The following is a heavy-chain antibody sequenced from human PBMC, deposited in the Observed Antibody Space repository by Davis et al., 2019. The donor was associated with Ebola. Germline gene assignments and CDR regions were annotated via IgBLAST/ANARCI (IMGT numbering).Heavy chain of an antibody. CDR2: ISGGGDIT. V-gene: IGHV3-23*01. CDR3: ARAPSSIAARPGYFDY. Sequence: GGSLRLSCAASAFTFSSYAMSWVRQAPGKGLEWVSGISGGGDITYYGDSVKGRFTISRDNSKRTLYLQLNSLRAEDTAMYYCARAPSSIAARPGYFDYWGQGTLVTVSS. D-gene: IGHD6-6*01. CDR1: AFTFSSYA. J-gene: IGHJ4*02.